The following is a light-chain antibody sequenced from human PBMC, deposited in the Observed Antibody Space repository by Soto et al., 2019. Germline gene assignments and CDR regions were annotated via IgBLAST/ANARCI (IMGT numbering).Light chain of an antibody. CDR1: GSDIGAYNY. CDR2: GVT. V-gene: IGLV2-14*01. J-gene: IGLJ1*01. CDR3: SSFTTSYFYV. Sequence: QSVLAQPVSVSGSPGQSITISCTGSGSDIGAYNYVSWYQQRPGKAPKLLIHGVTRRPSGVSSRFSASKSAYTASLTISGLQAEDEANYYCSSFTTSYFYVFGPGTKVTVL.